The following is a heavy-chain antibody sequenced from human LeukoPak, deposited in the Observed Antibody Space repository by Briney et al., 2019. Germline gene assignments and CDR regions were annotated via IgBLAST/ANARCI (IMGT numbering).Heavy chain of an antibody. CDR1: GYTFTSYG. J-gene: IGHJ6*01. V-gene: IGHV1-8*01. Sequence: GASVKVSCKASGYTFTSYGINWVRQATGQGLEWMAWINPNSGNTGYAQKFQGRVTMTRNTSKSTAYMQLSSLRSDDTAVYYCARGGRSSGWFHKSWFDFEGWGQGITVT. CDR3: ARGGRSSGWFHKSWFDFEG. D-gene: IGHD3-10*01. CDR2: INPNSGNT.